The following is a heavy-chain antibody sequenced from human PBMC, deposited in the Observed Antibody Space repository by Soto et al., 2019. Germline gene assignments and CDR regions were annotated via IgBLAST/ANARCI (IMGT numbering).Heavy chain of an antibody. J-gene: IGHJ6*02. CDR2: LYHIGST. D-gene: IGHD2-2*01. CDR1: GYSISSGNY. CDR3: RSSTSCYDESCVDV. Sequence: PSETLSLTCAVSGYSISSGNYWAWIRQPPGRGLEWIGSLYHIGSTHYNTSLKSRVTVSVDTSKNHFSLELSSVTAADTAIYYSRSSTSCYDESCVDVWGQGTMVTVSS. V-gene: IGHV4-38-2*01.